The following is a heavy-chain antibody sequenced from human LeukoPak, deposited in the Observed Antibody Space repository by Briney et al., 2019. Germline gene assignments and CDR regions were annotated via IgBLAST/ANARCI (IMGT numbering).Heavy chain of an antibody. CDR2: MSPNSGNT. J-gene: IGHJ5*02. Sequence: AASVKVSCKASGYTFTSYDINWMRQASGQGLEWMGWMSPNSGNTGYAQKFQGRVTMTRNTSINTAYMELSSLRSEDTAVYYCARRSPDSSGWPQGFDPWGQGTLVIVSS. CDR3: ARRSPDSSGWPQGFDP. CDR1: GYTFTSYD. V-gene: IGHV1-8*01. D-gene: IGHD6-19*01.